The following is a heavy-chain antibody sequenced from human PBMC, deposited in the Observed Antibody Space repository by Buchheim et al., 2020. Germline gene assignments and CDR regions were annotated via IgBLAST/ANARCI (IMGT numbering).Heavy chain of an antibody. J-gene: IGHJ4*02. CDR3: ARGESFWRGNYPSKFSNYFDY. CDR1: GGYISGSLYY. CDR2: ISGSGST. Sequence: QVHLQESGPGLVKPSQTLSLTCSVSGGYISGSLYYWSWIRQLPGKGLEWFGHISGSGSTYYNPSLRSRLTFSVDTSKNQFFLRLTSVTAADTAVYYCARGESFWRGNYPSKFSNYFDYWGQGTL. V-gene: IGHV4-31*03. D-gene: IGHD3-3*01.